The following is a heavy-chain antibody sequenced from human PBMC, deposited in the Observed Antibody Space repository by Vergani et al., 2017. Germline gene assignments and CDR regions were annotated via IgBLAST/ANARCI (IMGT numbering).Heavy chain of an antibody. Sequence: QVQLQQWGGGLLKPSETLSLTCVVNGGSFTSYHWTWIRQSPGEGLEWVGDIDHTGRPDYNPSLKSRLTMSVDKSRNQFSLTLNSVTATDTAIYFCARVNTETNGHLDYYYYMYLWGQGTAGNGS. J-gene: IGHJ6*03. V-gene: IGHV4-34*01. CDR2: IDHTGRP. CDR1: GGSFTSYH. CDR3: ARVNTETNGHLDYYYYMYL. D-gene: IGHD4-11*01.